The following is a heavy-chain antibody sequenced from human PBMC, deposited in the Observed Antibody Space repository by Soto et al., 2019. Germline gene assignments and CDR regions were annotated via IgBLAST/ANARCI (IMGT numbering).Heavy chain of an antibody. D-gene: IGHD5-18*01. J-gene: IGHJ4*02. Sequence: ASVKVSCKVSGYTLTELSMHWVRQAPGKGLEWMGGFDPEDGEPIYAPKFQGRVTMTEDTSTDTAYMELSSLRSEDTAVYYCATDPNTAMVSFDYWGQGTLVTGSS. V-gene: IGHV1-24*01. CDR1: GYTLTELS. CDR2: FDPEDGEP. CDR3: ATDPNTAMVSFDY.